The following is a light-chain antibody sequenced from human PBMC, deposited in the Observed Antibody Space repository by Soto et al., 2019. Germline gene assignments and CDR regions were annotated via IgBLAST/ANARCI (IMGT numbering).Light chain of an antibody. CDR1: QGVSSSY. V-gene: IGKV3-20*01. Sequence: EIVLTQSPGTLSLSPGERATLSCRASQGVSSSYLAWYQQRPGQAPRILIYGASRRDPGIPDRFSGSGYGQDFTITISRLESEDFAVYYGQQYGSSPPLTFGGGTKVEIK. CDR3: QQYGSSPPLT. CDR2: GAS. J-gene: IGKJ4*01.